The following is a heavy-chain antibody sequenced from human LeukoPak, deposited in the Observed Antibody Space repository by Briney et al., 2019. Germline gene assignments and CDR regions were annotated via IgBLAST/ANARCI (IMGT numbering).Heavy chain of an antibody. V-gene: IGHV3-30*02. CDR2: VHNDGNTK. CDR1: GFTFSSYY. Sequence: GGSLRLSCAASGFTFSSYYMHWVRQAPGKCLGWVAVVHNDGNTKYFGDSVKGRFTISRDNSKNTLYLQMSSLTAEDTAVYYCATGSGHYYDRWGQGTLVTVSS. D-gene: IGHD3-22*01. J-gene: IGHJ4*02. CDR3: ATGSGHYYDR.